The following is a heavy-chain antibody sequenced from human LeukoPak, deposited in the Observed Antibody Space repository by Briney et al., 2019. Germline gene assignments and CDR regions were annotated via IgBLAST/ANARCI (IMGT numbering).Heavy chain of an antibody. J-gene: IGHJ6*02. CDR2: IYYSGST. CDR1: GGSISRYY. V-gene: IGHV4-59*08. CDR3: ASSSVRYYYDSSGYSSYYYYGMDV. Sequence: SETLSLTCTVSGGSISRYYWSWIRQPPGKGLEWIGYIYYSGSTNYNPSLKSRVTISVDTSKNQFSLKLSSVTAADTAVYYCASSSVRYYYDSSGYSSYYYYGMDVWGQGTTVTVSS. D-gene: IGHD3-22*01.